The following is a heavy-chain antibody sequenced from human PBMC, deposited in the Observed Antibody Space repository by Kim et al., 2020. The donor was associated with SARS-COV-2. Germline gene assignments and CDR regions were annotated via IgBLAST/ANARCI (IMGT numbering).Heavy chain of an antibody. Sequence: AASVKGRFTISKDNAKNSMYLQMNSLRAEDTAVYYCARDTIAAAYYFDYWGQGTLVTVSS. CDR3: ARDTIAAAYYFDY. V-gene: IGHV3-11*05. J-gene: IGHJ4*02. D-gene: IGHD6-13*01.